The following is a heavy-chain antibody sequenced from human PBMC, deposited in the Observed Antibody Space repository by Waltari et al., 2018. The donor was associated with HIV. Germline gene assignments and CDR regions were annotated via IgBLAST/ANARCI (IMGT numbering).Heavy chain of an antibody. CDR3: ARALRYYYYYGMDV. CDR2: INPNSGGT. J-gene: IGHJ6*02. V-gene: IGHV1-2*02. Sequence: QVQLVPSGAAAQKPAASVKVPCRASGYTFTGPSLPWVRQAPGQGLEWMGWINPNSGGTNYAQKFQGRVTMTRDTSISTAYMELSRLRSDDTAVYYCARALRYYYYYGMDVWGQGTTVTVSS. CDR1: GYTFTGPS.